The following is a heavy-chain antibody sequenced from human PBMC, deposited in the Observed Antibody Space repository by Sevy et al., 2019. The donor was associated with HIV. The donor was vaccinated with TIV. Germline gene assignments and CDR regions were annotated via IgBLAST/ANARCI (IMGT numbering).Heavy chain of an antibody. Sequence: GGSLRLSCADSGFTFIDYAMHWVRQASGKGLEWVAVISDDGSKTYYADSVNGRFTISRDNSKNTLYLQMNSLRADDTAVYYCARGRVTSHYFDYWGQGTLVTVSS. J-gene: IGHJ4*02. CDR3: ARGRVTSHYFDY. CDR2: ISDDGSKT. CDR1: GFTFIDYA. V-gene: IGHV3-30*04. D-gene: IGHD2-21*02.